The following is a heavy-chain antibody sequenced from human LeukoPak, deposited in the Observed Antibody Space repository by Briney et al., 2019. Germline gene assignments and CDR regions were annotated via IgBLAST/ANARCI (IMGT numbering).Heavy chain of an antibody. CDR3: ARDRRLWSRYYYGMDV. CDR2: IYYSGST. D-gene: IGHD3-16*01. CDR1: GGSISSGGYY. V-gene: IGHV4-31*03. J-gene: IGHJ6*02. Sequence: SQTLSLTCTVSGGSISSGGYYWSWIRQHPGKGLEWIGYIYYSGSTYYNPSLKSRVTRSVDTSKNQFSLKLSSVTAADTAVYYCARDRRLWSRYYYGMDVWGQGTTVTVSS.